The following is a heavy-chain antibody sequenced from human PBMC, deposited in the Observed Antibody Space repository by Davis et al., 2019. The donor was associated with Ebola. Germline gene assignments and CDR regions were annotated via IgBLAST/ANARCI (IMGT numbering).Heavy chain of an antibody. D-gene: IGHD6-19*01. CDR3: AREGTLGSGWDYWYFDL. V-gene: IGHV1-69*06. J-gene: IGHJ2*01. Sequence: SVKVSCKASGGTFSSYAISWVRQAPGQGLEWMGGIIPIFGTANYAQKFQGRVTITADKSTSTAYMELSSLRSEDTTVYYCAREGTLGSGWDYWYFDLWGRGTLVTVSS. CDR1: GGTFSSYA. CDR2: IIPIFGTA.